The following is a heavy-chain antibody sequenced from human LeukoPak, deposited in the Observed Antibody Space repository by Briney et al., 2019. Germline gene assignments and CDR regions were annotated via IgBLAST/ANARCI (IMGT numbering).Heavy chain of an antibody. CDR2: IYYSGST. D-gene: IGHD2-15*01. J-gene: IGHJ4*02. CDR1: GGSISSSTYY. V-gene: IGHV4-39*01. Sequence: PSETLSLTCTVSGGSISSSTYYWGWIRQPPGKVLEWIGSIYYSGSTYYNPSLKSRVTISVDTSKNQFSLKLSSVTAADTAVYYCARQAALGYCSGGSCQAFDYWGQGTLVTVSS. CDR3: ARQAALGYCSGGSCQAFDY.